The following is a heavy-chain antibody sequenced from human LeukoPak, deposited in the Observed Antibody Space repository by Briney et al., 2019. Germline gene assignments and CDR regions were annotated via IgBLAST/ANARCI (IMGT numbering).Heavy chain of an antibody. CDR1: GFTFSSYA. CDR2: IWYDGSNK. CDR3: ARGWDGYTFDY. Sequence: PGRSLRLSCAASGFTFSSYAMHWVRQAPGKGLEWVAVIWYDGSNKYYADSVKGRFTISRDNSKNTLYLQMNSLRAEDTAVYYCARGWDGYTFDYWGQGTLVTVSS. D-gene: IGHD5-24*01. J-gene: IGHJ4*02. V-gene: IGHV3-33*08.